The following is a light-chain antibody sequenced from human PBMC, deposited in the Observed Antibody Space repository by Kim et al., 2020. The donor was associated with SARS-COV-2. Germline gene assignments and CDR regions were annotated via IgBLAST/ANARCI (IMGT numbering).Light chain of an antibody. Sequence: DIQMTQSPSSLSASVGDRVTITCQASRDITYYLNWYQQKPGKAPNLLIYDASNLETGVPSRFSASGSGTDFTFTISSLQPEDIATYYCQQYDSIPPLTFGGGTKVDIK. J-gene: IGKJ4*01. CDR1: RDITYY. CDR2: DAS. CDR3: QQYDSIPPLT. V-gene: IGKV1-33*01.